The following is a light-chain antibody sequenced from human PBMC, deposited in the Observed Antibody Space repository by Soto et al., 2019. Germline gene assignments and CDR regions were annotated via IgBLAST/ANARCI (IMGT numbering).Light chain of an antibody. J-gene: IGKJ2*01. CDR1: QSVLYNSNNKNY. CDR3: QQYYSTPYT. V-gene: IGKV4-1*01. CDR2: WAS. Sequence: DIVMTQSPDSLAVSLGERATINCKSSQSVLYNSNNKNYLTWYQQKPGQPPKLLISWASTRESGVPDRFSGSGSGIHFTLTISSLRAEDVAVYYCQQYYSTPYTFGQGTKLEIK.